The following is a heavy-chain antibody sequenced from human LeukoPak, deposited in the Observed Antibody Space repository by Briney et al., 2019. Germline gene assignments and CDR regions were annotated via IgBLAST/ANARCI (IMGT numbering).Heavy chain of an antibody. Sequence: GGSLRLSCAASGFTFSSYGMHWVRQAPGKGLEWVAFIRYDGSNKYYADSVKGRFTISRDNSKNTLYLQMNSLRAEDTAVYYCAKDKVWEVGATAVDYWGQGTLVTVSS. CDR2: IRYDGSNK. V-gene: IGHV3-30*02. CDR3: AKDKVWEVGATAVDY. CDR1: GFTFSSYG. D-gene: IGHD1-26*01. J-gene: IGHJ4*02.